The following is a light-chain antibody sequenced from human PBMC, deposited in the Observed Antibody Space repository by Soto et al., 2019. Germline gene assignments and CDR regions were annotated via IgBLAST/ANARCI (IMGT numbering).Light chain of an antibody. CDR3: AAWDDSLNGEI. V-gene: IGLV1-44*01. CDR2: YDN. J-gene: IGLJ1*01. Sequence: SVPSQSPSASGTPGQRFVISCSGSSSNIGRNMVNWYQQLPGTAPKLLMYYDNQRPSGVPDRFSGSRSGTSASLAISGLQSEDEADYYCAAWDDSLNGEIFGTGTTVT. CDR1: SSNIGRNM.